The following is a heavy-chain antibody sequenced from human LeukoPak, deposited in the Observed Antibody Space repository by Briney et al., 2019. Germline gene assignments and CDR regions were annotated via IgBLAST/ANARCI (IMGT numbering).Heavy chain of an antibody. CDR1: GFTFSSYA. V-gene: IGHV3-23*01. Sequence: GSLRLSCAASGFTFSSYAMSWVRQAPGEGLEWVSAISGSGGSTYYADSVKGRFTISRDNSKNTLYLQMNSLRAEDTAVYYCAKVRSSGYYYFDYWGQGTLVTVSS. J-gene: IGHJ4*02. D-gene: IGHD3-22*01. CDR2: ISGSGGST. CDR3: AKVRSSGYYYFDY.